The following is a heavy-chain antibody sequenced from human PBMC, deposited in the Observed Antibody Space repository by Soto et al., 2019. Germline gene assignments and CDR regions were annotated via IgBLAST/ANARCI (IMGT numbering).Heavy chain of an antibody. CDR2: IIPIFGTA. D-gene: IGHD6-19*01. V-gene: IGHV1-69*01. CDR3: ARGRGSGWRSYFDY. CDR1: GGTFSSYA. J-gene: IGHJ4*02. Sequence: QVQLVQSGAEVKKPGSSVKVSCKASGGTFSSYAISWVRQAPGQGLEWMGGIIPIFGTANYAQKFQGRVTITADESTSTAYMELSSRRSEDTAVYYCARGRGSGWRSYFDYWGQGTLVTVSS.